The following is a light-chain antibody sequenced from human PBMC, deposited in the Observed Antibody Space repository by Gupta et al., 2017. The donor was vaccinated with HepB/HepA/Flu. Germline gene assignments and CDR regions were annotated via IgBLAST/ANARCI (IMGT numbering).Light chain of an antibody. CDR1: SSNIGGGYD. V-gene: IGLV1-40*01. J-gene: IGLJ2*01. CDR3: QSYNSSRSGYVV. CDR2: GNR. Sequence: QSVLTQPPSVSGSPGQRVTISCTGSSSNIGGGYDVPWYQQRPGTAPKLLIYGNRNRPSGVPDRFSGSKSGTSASLAITGLQAEDEADYYCQSYNSSRSGYVVFGGGTKLTVL.